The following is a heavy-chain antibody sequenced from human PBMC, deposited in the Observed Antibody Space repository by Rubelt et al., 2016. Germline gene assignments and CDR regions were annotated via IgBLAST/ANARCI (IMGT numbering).Heavy chain of an antibody. CDR1: GFSLSTSGVG. D-gene: IGHD6-13*01. CDR2: IYWDVDK. J-gene: IGHJ4*02. V-gene: IGHV2-5*02. CDR3: AHRSIAAAGNLVYY. Sequence: QITLKESGPTLVKPTQTLTLTCPFSGFSLSTSGVGVGWIRQPPGKALEWLALIYWDVDKRYSPSLKSRLTITKETAKNQVVLTMTNMDPVDTATYYCAHRSIAAAGNLVYYWGQGTLVTVSS.